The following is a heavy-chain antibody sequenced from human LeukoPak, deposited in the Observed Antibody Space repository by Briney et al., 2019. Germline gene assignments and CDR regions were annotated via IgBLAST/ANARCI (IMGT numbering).Heavy chain of an antibody. J-gene: IGHJ4*02. CDR2: ISGDGSST. Sequence: PGGSLRLSCAASGFTFSSYWMHWVRQAPGKGLVWFSRISGDGSSTTYAESVKGRFTISRDNAKNTLYLQMNSLRAEDTAVYYCARDLGGDRTFDYWGQGTLVTVSS. V-gene: IGHV3-74*01. CDR3: ARDLGGDRTFDY. CDR1: GFTFSSYW. D-gene: IGHD2-21*02.